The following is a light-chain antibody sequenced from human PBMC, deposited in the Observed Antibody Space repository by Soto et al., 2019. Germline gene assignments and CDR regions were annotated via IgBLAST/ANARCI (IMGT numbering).Light chain of an antibody. Sequence: EIVLTQSPGTLSFSPGERATLSCRASQNVGGNFLAWYQQKLGQAPRLLIHGASSRATGIPDRFSGSGSGTDFTLTISRLEPEDFAVYYCQHYGSSPWTFGQGTKVDI. J-gene: IGKJ1*01. V-gene: IGKV3-20*01. CDR1: QNVGGNF. CDR2: GAS. CDR3: QHYGSSPWT.